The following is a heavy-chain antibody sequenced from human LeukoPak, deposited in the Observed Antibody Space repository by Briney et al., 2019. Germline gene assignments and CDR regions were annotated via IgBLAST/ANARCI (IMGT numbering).Heavy chain of an antibody. CDR1: GGSISSYY. CDR3: ARSDGYGLVGI. J-gene: IGHJ3*02. Sequence: SETLSLTCTVSGGSISSYYWSWIRQPPGKGLEWIGYIFYTGSTNYNPSLKSRVTISVLTSKNRFSLKLTSVTAADTAVYYYARSDGYGLVGIWGQGTMVTVSS. V-gene: IGHV4-59*12. CDR2: IFYTGST. D-gene: IGHD3-10*01.